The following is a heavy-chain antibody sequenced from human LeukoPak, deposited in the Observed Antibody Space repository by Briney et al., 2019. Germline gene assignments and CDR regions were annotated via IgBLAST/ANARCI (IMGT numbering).Heavy chain of an antibody. Sequence: SETLSLTCTVSGGSISSYYWSWIRQPPGKGLEWIGYIYHSGSTYYNPSLKSRVTISVDRSKNQFSLKLSSVTAADTAVYYCARSTYYYDSIFDYWGQGTLVTVSS. CDR2: IYHSGST. J-gene: IGHJ4*02. D-gene: IGHD3-22*01. CDR3: ARSTYYYDSIFDY. V-gene: IGHV4-59*12. CDR1: GGSISSYY.